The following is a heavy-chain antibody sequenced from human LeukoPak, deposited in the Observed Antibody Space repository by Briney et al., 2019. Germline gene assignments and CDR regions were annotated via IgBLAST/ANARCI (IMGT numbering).Heavy chain of an antibody. D-gene: IGHD4-23*01. CDR3: AREMWGTTLVTPFDY. Sequence: ASVKVSCKASGYTFISYGISWVRQAPGQGLEWMGWITTYNGNTYSAQKFQGRVTMTTDTSTSTAYMELRSLRSDDTAVYYCAREMWGTTLVTPFDYWGQGTLVTASS. CDR1: GYTFISYG. J-gene: IGHJ4*02. CDR2: ITTYNGNT. V-gene: IGHV1-18*01.